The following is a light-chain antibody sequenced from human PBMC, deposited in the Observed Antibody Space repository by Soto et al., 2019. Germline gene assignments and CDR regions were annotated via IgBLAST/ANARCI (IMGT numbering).Light chain of an antibody. CDR3: SSYTSSSTLVV. CDR1: SGDVGGYNY. CDR2: EVT. J-gene: IGLJ2*01. Sequence: QSALTQPPSASGSPGQSVTISCTGASGDVGGYNYVSWYQQHPGKAPKLMIYEVTKRPSGVPDRFSGSKSGNTASLTISGLQAEDEADYYCSSYTSSSTLVVFGGGTKVTVL. V-gene: IGLV2-8*01.